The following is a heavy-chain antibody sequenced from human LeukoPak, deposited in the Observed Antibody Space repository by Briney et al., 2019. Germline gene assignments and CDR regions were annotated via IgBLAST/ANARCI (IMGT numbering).Heavy chain of an antibody. Sequence: SDTLSLTCAVSGYSISSSNWWGWIRQPPGKGLEWIGYIYYSGSTYYNPSLQGRLTISLDTSKKQFSLELSSVTAADTVVYYCARVVVAALYFVSWSQGTLVTVSS. V-gene: IGHV4-28*03. D-gene: IGHD2-15*01. CDR3: ARVVVAALYFVS. CDR1: GYSISSSNW. J-gene: IGHJ4*02. CDR2: IYYSGST.